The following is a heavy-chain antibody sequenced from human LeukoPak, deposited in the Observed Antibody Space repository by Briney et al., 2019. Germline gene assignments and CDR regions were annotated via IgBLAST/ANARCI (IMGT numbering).Heavy chain of an antibody. Sequence: KPGGSLRLSCAASGFTFSSAWMSWVRQAPGKGLEWVGRIKSKTDGGTTHYAAPVKGRFTISRDGSKDTLYLQMNSLRTEDTAVYYCITLIWSSRTSWYADYWGQGTLVTV. V-gene: IGHV3-15*01. J-gene: IGHJ4*02. CDR2: IKSKTDGGTT. D-gene: IGHD2-2*01. CDR1: GFTFSSAW. CDR3: ITLIWSSRTSWYADY.